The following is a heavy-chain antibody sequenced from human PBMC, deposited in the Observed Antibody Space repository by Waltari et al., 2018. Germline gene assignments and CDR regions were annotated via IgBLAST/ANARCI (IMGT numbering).Heavy chain of an antibody. V-gene: IGHV1-3*01. CDR3: ARPNSGYKYYYYYGMDV. Sequence: QVQLVQSGAEVKKPGASVKVSCKASGYTFTSYAMHWVRQAPGQRLEWMGWINAGNGNTKYSRKFQGRVTITRDTSASTAYMELSSLRSEDTAVYYCARPNSGYKYYYYYGMDVWGQGTTVTVSS. CDR2: INAGNGNT. D-gene: IGHD5-12*01. CDR1: GYTFTSYA. J-gene: IGHJ6*02.